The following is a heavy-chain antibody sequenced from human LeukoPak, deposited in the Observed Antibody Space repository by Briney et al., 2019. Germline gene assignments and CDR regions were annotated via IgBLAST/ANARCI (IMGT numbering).Heavy chain of an antibody. Sequence: GGSLRLSCAASGFTFSSYALHWVRQAPGKGLVWVSRIDSDGTITSYADSVKGRFTISRDNAKNTLYLQMNSLRAEDTAMYYCARGYYYDSSGPNIPFDYWGQGTLVTVSS. CDR2: IDSDGTIT. D-gene: IGHD3-22*01. J-gene: IGHJ4*02. CDR1: GFTFSSYA. V-gene: IGHV3-74*01. CDR3: ARGYYYDSSGPNIPFDY.